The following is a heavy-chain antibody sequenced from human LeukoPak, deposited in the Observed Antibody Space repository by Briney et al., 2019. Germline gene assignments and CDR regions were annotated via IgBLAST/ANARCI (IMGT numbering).Heavy chain of an antibody. V-gene: IGHV3-30*02. CDR3: AKGARFLEWLAQYFQH. D-gene: IGHD3-3*01. CDR2: IRYDGSNK. J-gene: IGHJ1*01. CDR1: GFTFSSYG. Sequence: PGGSLRLSCAASGFTFSSYGMHWVRQAPGKGLEWVAFIRYDGSNKYYADSVKGRFTISRDNSKNTLYLQMNSLRAEDTAVYYCAKGARFLEWLAQYFQHWGQGTLVTVSS.